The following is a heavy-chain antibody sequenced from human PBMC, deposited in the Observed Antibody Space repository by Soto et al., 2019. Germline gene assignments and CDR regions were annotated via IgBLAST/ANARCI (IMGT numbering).Heavy chain of an antibody. CDR3: VHRQGVSYFDN. J-gene: IGHJ4*02. V-gene: IGHV2-5*02. D-gene: IGHD2-8*01. Sequence: SGPTLVNPTQTLTLTCTFSGFSLRTSGVAVGWIRRPPGKALEWLALIFWDDDKRYSPSLKNRLTITRDTSKNQVVLTMTNMDPVDTATYYCVHRQGVSYFDNWGQGTLVTV. CDR1: GFSLRTSGVA. CDR2: IFWDDDK.